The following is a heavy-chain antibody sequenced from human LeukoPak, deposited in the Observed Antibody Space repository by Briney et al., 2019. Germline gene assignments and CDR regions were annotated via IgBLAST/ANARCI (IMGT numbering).Heavy chain of an antibody. CDR2: ITASGDNT. D-gene: IGHD6-13*01. V-gene: IGHV3-23*01. Sequence: PGGSLRLSCAASGFTFGSNVMSWVRQAPGKGLEWVSAITASGDNTYYADSVKGRLTISRDNSKNTLYLQVSSLRAEDTAVYYCAKQGYSSWYEYWGQGTLVTVSS. J-gene: IGHJ4*02. CDR1: GFTFGSNV. CDR3: AKQGYSSWYEY.